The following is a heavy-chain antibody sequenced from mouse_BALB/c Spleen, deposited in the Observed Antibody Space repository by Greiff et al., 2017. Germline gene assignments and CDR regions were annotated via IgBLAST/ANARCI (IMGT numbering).Heavy chain of an antibody. Sequence: VQLQQSGAELVRPGASVKLSCKASGYTFTSYWINWVKQRPGQGLEWIGNIYPSDSYTNYNQKFKDKATLTVDKSSSTAYMQLSSPTSEDSAVYYCTRGVGYAMDYWGQGTSVTVSS. CDR3: TRGVGYAMDY. CDR2: IYPSDSYT. CDR1: GYTFTSYW. V-gene: IGHV1-69*02. D-gene: IGHD1-1*01. J-gene: IGHJ4*01.